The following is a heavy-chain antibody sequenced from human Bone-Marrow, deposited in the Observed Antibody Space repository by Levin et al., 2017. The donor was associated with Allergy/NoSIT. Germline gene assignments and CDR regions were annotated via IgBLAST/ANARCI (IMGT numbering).Heavy chain of an antibody. J-gene: IGHJ3*02. CDR1: GFTFSSYA. CDR2: ISGSGGST. D-gene: IGHD4-17*01. V-gene: IGHV3-23*01. Sequence: GGSLRLSCAASGFTFSSYAMSWVRQAPGKGLEWVSAISGSGGSTYYADSVKGRFTISRDNSKNTLYLQMNSLRAEDTAVYYCAKDLSTRSDYGDYAYAFDIWGQGTMVTVSS. CDR3: AKDLSTRSDYGDYAYAFDI.